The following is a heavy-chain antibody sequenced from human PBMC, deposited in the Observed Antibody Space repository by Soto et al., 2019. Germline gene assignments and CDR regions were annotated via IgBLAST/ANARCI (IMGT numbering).Heavy chain of an antibody. V-gene: IGHV1-2*02. CDR3: ARDNPHEPRLYYYYGMDV. CDR1: GYTFTGYY. J-gene: IGHJ6*02. Sequence: ASVKVSCKASGYTFTGYYMHWVRQAPGQGLEWMGWINPNSGGTNYAQKFQGRVTMTRDTSISTAYMELSRLRSDDTAVYYCARDNPHEPRLYYYYGMDVWGQGTTVTVSS. CDR2: INPNSGGT.